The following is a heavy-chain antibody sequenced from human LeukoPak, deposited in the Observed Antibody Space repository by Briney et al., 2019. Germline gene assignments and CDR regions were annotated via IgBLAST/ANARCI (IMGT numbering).Heavy chain of an antibody. Sequence: SETLSLTCTVSGGSISSYYWSWIRQPPGKGLEWIGYIYYSGSTNYNPSLKSRVTISVDTSKNQFSLKLSSVTAADTAVYYCASSPSTIAVAGNYFDYWGQGTLVTVSS. CDR2: IYYSGST. CDR1: GGSISSYY. D-gene: IGHD6-19*01. J-gene: IGHJ4*02. V-gene: IGHV4-59*01. CDR3: ASSPSTIAVAGNYFDY.